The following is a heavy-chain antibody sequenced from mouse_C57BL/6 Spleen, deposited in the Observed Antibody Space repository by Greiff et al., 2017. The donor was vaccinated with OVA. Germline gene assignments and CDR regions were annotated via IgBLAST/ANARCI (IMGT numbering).Heavy chain of an antibody. D-gene: IGHD1-1*01. Sequence: VQLQQSGPELVKPGASVKLSCKASGYTFTSYDINWVKQRPGQGLEWIGWIYPRDGSTKYNEKFKGKATLTVDTSSSTAYMELHSLTSEDSAVYFCARKTVVADYYAMDYWGQGTSVTVSS. CDR2: IYPRDGST. CDR1: GYTFTSYD. J-gene: IGHJ4*01. CDR3: ARKTVVADYYAMDY. V-gene: IGHV1-85*01.